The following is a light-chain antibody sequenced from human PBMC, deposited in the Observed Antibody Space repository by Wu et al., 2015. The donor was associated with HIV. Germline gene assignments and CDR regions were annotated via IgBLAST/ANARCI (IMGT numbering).Light chain of an antibody. J-gene: IGKJ5*01. CDR2: DAA. CDR3: QQHSNWPLT. CDR1: QIVSNS. Sequence: EIVLTQSPATLALSPGERATLSCRASQIVSNSLAWFLQKPGQAPRLLIYDAANRVTGIPPRFSGSGSGTHFTLTISNLEPDDSAVYYCQQHSNWPLTFGQGTRLEIK. V-gene: IGKV3-11*01.